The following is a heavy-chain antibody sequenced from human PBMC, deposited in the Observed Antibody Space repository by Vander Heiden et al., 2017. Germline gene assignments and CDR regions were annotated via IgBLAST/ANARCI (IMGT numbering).Heavy chain of an antibody. CDR3: ARDVGCDKDYYYGMDV. CDR2: ISSSSSTI. CDR1: GFTLRSYS. J-gene: IGHJ6*02. D-gene: IGHD2-15*01. Sequence: EVQLVESGGGLVQPGGSLNLSCAASGFTLRSYSMNWVRQAPGKGLEWVSYISSSSSTIYYADSVKGRFTISRDNAKNSRYLQMNSLRAEDTAVYYCARDVGCDKDYYYGMDVWGQGTTVTVSS. V-gene: IGHV3-48*01.